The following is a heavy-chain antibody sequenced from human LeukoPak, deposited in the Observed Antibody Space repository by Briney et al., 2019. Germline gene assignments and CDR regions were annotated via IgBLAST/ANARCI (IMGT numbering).Heavy chain of an antibody. CDR2: ITGNGGST. J-gene: IGHJ4*02. CDR3: AKEGYSYGPSFDY. CDR1: GFTFRSYA. Sequence: GGSLRLSCAASGFTFRSYAMSWVRQAPGKGLEWVSTITGNGGSTYYADSVKGRFTISRDNSKNTVYLQMNSLRAEDTAVYYCAKEGYSYGPSFDYWGQGTLVTVSS. V-gene: IGHV3-23*01. D-gene: IGHD5-18*01.